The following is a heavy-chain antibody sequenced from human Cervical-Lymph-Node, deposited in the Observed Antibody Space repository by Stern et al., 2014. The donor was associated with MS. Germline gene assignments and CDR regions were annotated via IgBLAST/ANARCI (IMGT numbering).Heavy chain of an antibody. D-gene: IGHD5-18*01. Sequence: VQLVESGPGLVKPSQTLSLTCTVSGGSVGSGSYDWSWLRQPAGKGLEWIGRIYTTGSTYYNPSLKSRVSISIDTSKNHFSLTRPSVTAADTAVYYCARDKEDTNMAFRYFDNWGQGTLVTVSS. CDR1: GGSVGSGSYD. CDR2: IYTTGST. V-gene: IGHV4-61*02. J-gene: IGHJ4*02. CDR3: ARDKEDTNMAFRYFDN.